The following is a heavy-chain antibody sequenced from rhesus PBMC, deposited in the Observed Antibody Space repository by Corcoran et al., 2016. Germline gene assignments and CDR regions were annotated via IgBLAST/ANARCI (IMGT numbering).Heavy chain of an antibody. V-gene: IGHV4S11*01. D-gene: IGHD6-13*01. CDR1: GGPISSSY. Sequence: QVQLQESGPGLVMPSETLSLTCAVPGGPISSSYWSWIRQAPGKGLEWIGRIDSSGSTYYNPSLKSRVTLSVDTSKNQFSLKLSSVTAADTAVYYCVRAVGRYFDYWGQGVLVTVSS. CDR2: IDSSGST. CDR3: VRAVGRYFDY. J-gene: IGHJ4*01.